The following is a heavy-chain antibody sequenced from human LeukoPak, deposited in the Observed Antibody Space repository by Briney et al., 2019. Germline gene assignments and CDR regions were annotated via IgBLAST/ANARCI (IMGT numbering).Heavy chain of an antibody. J-gene: IGHJ5*02. CDR3: ARLTYSNNWYFRRGLDNWFDP. V-gene: IGHV4-34*01. CDR2: INHSGSA. CDR1: GVSSSRYY. D-gene: IGHD6-13*01. Sequence: SETLSLTCAVYGVSSSRYYWTWIRQPPGKGLEWIGEINHSGSANYNPSLKSRVTISVDASKSQFSLRLSCVTAADTAVYYCARLTYSNNWYFRRGLDNWFDPWGQGTLVTVSS.